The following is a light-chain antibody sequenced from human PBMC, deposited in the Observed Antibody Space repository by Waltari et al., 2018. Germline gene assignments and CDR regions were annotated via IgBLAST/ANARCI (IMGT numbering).Light chain of an antibody. V-gene: IGLV4-69*01. CDR2: VNSDGSD. J-gene: IGLJ3*02. CDR1: SGHSSNI. CDR3: QTGGHGTWV. Sequence: QLVLTQSPSASASLGASVKLTCTLSSGHSSNIIAWLQQQPEKGPWYLMKVNSDGSDSQGDGMPDRFSGSSFGAERYLTISSLQSEDEADYYCQTGGHGTWVFGGGTKLTVL.